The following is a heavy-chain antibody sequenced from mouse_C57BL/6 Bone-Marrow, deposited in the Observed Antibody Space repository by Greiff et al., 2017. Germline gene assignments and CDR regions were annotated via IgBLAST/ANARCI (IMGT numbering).Heavy chain of an antibody. CDR2: IDPETGGT. CDR3: TRRGYSNYVFYAMDY. V-gene: IGHV1-15*01. Sequence: VQLQQSGAELVRPGASVTLSCKASGYTFTDYEMHWVKQTPVHGLEWIGAIDPETGGTAYNQKFKGKAILTADKSSSTAYMELRSLTSEDSAVYYCTRRGYSNYVFYAMDYWGQGTSVTVSS. CDR1: GYTFTDYE. J-gene: IGHJ4*01. D-gene: IGHD2-5*01.